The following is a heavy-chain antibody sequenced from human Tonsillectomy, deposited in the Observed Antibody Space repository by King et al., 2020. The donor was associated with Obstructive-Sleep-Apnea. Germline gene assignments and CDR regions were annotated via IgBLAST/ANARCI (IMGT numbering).Heavy chain of an antibody. Sequence: VQLVESGGDLVQPGRSLRLTCAASGFSFEDYPMHWVRQAPGKGLEWVSGITWNSGRIDYSDSVKGRFTISRDNAKNSLFLQMNSLKPDDTAFYYCTRGRLAARYTDPPKYYFDFWGRGTLVTVSS. V-gene: IGHV3-9*01. CDR2: ITWNSGRI. J-gene: IGHJ4*02. D-gene: IGHD1-1*01. CDR3: TRGRLAARYTDPPKYYFDF. CDR1: GFSFEDYP.